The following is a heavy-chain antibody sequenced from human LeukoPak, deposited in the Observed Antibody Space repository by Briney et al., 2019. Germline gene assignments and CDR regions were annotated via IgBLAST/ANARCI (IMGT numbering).Heavy chain of an antibody. D-gene: IGHD3-3*01. CDR3: AREYESYDFWSGYYTDYYYYYMDV. CDR2: INPNSGGT. Sequence: ASVKVSCKASGYTFTSYGISWVRQAPGQGLEWMGWINPNSGGTNYAQKFQGRVTMTRDTSISTAYMELSRLRSDDTAVYYCAREYESYDFWSGYYTDYYYYYMDVWGKGTTVTVSS. CDR1: GYTFTSYG. V-gene: IGHV1-2*02. J-gene: IGHJ6*03.